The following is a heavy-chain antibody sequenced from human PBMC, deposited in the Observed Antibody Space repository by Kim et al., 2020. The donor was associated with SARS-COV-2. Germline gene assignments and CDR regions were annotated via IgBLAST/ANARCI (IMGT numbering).Heavy chain of an antibody. Sequence: SETLSLTCTVSGGSISSYYWSWIRQPPGKGLEWIGYIYYSGSTNYNPSLKSRVTISVDTSKNQFSLKLSSVTAADTAVYYCARTHYSSSSLRGYLDYYM. CDR2: IYYSGST. CDR3: ARTHYSSSSLRGYLDYYM. D-gene: IGHD6-6*01. J-gene: IGHJ6*03. V-gene: IGHV4-59*01. CDR1: GGSISSYY.